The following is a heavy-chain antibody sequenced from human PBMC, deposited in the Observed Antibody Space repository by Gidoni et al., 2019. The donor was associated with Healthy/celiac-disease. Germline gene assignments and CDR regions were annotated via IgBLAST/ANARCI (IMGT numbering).Heavy chain of an antibody. CDR2: TRWKSGSI. V-gene: IGHV3-9*01. CDR1: GFTFDDDA. J-gene: IGHJ4*02. CDR3: AKDMGGPLDY. D-gene: IGHD3-16*01. Sequence: EVQLVESGGGLVQPGRSLRLSCAASGFTFDDDAMHWGRQAPGKGLGWGSGTRWKSGSIGYADSVKCRFTISRDNAKNSLYLQMNSLRAEDTALYYCAKDMGGPLDYWGQGTLVTVSS.